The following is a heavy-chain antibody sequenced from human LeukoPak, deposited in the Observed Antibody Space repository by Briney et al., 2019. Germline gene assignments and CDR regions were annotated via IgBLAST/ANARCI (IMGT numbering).Heavy chain of an antibody. CDR1: GVSFSGYY. Sequence: PSGTLSLTCAVYGVSFSGYYWSWIRQPPGKGLEWIWEINHSGSTNYNPSLKSRVTISVNTSKNQFSLKLSSVTAADTAVYYCARVRGCGSGRTYYWGQGTLVTVSS. D-gene: IGHD3-10*01. CDR2: INHSGST. V-gene: IGHV4-34*01. CDR3: ARVRGCGSGRTYY. J-gene: IGHJ4*02.